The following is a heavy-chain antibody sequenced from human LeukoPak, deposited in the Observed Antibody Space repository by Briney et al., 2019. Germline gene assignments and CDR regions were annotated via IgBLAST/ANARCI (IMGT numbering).Heavy chain of an antibody. V-gene: IGHV3-30*18. J-gene: IGHJ4*02. CDR1: GFTFSSYG. Sequence: GRSLRLSCAASGFTFSSYGMHWVRQAPGKGLEWVAVISYDGSNKYYADSVKGRFTISRDNSKNTLYLQMNNLRAEDTAVYYCAKDLRGSSGTVDYWGQGTLVTVSS. D-gene: IGHD6-19*01. CDR3: AKDLRGSSGTVDY. CDR2: ISYDGSNK.